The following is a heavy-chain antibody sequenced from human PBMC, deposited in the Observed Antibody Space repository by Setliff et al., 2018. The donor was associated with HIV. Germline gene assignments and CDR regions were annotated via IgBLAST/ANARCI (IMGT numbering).Heavy chain of an antibody. CDR1: GYTFTSYD. CDR2: MNPNSGNT. J-gene: IGHJ3*02. D-gene: IGHD6-13*01. Sequence: ASVKVSCKASGYTFTSYDINWVRQATGQGLEGMGWMNPNSGNTGYAQKFQGRVTMTRNTSISTAYMELSSLRSEDTAVYYCARGRSRAKDAFDIWGKGTMVTVSS. V-gene: IGHV1-8*02. CDR3: ARGRSRAKDAFDI.